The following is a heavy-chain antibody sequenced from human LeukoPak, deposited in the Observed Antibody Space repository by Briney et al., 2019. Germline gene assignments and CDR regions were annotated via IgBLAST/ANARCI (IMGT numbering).Heavy chain of an antibody. CDR2: ISRSSDYI. CDR1: GFTFSSFA. CDR3: AREIYSNSDHDDAFDI. J-gene: IGHJ3*02. D-gene: IGHD5-12*01. V-gene: IGHV3-21*01. Sequence: PGGSLRLSCAASGFTFSSFAMHWVRQAPGKGLEWLSSISRSSDYIYYADSLKGRFTISRDNARNSLYLRMGSLRAEDTALYYCAREIYSNSDHDDAFDIWGQGTMVTVSS.